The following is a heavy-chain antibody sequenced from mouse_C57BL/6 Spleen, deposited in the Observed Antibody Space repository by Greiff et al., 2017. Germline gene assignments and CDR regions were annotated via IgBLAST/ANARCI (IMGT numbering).Heavy chain of an antibody. CDR2: IYPGDGDT. V-gene: IGHV1-82*01. CDR1: GYAFSSSW. CDR3: AREPSQTYYFDY. Sequence: QVHVKQSGPELVKPGASVKISCKASGYAFSSSWMNWVKQRPGKGLEWIGRIYPGDGDTNYNGKFKGKATLTADKASSTAYMQLSSLTSVYSAVYFCAREPSQTYYFDYWSQGTTLTVAS. J-gene: IGHJ2*01. D-gene: IGHD3-2*02.